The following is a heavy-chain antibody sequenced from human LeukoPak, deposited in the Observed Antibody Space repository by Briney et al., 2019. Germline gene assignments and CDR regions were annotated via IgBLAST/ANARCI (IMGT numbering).Heavy chain of an antibody. D-gene: IGHD3-22*01. V-gene: IGHV4-34*01. Sequence: SETLSLTCAVYGGSFSGYYWSWIRQPPGKGLEWIGEINHSGSTNYNPSLKSRVTISVDTSKNQFSLKLSSVTAVDTAVYYCARGQPATYYYDSSGPQLLDYWGQGTLVTVSS. J-gene: IGHJ4*02. CDR3: ARGQPATYYYDSSGPQLLDY. CDR1: GGSFSGYY. CDR2: INHSGST.